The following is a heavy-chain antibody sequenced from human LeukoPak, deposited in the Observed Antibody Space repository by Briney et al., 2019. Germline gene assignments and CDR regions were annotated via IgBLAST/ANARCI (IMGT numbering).Heavy chain of an antibody. CDR1: EFTFW. Sequence: GGSLRLSCAASEFTFWMHWVRQAPGKGLVWVSQINGDGSSTNYADSVKGRFTISRDIAKNTLYLQMNSLRAEDTGVYYCAKDHYWSIDYWGRGTLVTVSS. CDR3: AKDHYWSIDY. CDR2: INGDGSST. D-gene: IGHD3-3*01. V-gene: IGHV3-74*01. J-gene: IGHJ4*02.